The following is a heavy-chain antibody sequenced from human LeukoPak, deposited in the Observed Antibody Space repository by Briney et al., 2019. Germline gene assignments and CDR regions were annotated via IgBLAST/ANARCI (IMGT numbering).Heavy chain of an antibody. CDR3: AREGDSSSVGWFDP. Sequence: SETLSLTCTVSGYSISSGYYWGWIRQPPGEGLEWIGSNYHSGRTYYNPSLKSRVTITVDTSKNQFSLKLSSVTAADTAVYYCAREGDSSSVGWFDPWGQGTLVTVSS. D-gene: IGHD6-13*01. V-gene: IGHV4-38-2*02. CDR2: NYHSGRT. CDR1: GYSISSGYY. J-gene: IGHJ5*02.